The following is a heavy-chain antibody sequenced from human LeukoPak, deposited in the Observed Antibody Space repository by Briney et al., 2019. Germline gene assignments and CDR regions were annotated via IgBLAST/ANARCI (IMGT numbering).Heavy chain of an antibody. V-gene: IGHV3-48*01. Sequence: GGSLRLSCAASGFTFSSYSMNWVRQAPGKGLEWVSYISSSSSTIYYADSVKGRFTISRDNAKNSLYLQMNSLRSEDTAVYYCARVRTYYYDSSGYYRDYYYYYMDVWGKGTTVTVSS. J-gene: IGHJ6*03. D-gene: IGHD3-22*01. CDR3: ARVRTYYYDSSGYYRDYYYYYMDV. CDR1: GFTFSSYS. CDR2: ISSSSSTI.